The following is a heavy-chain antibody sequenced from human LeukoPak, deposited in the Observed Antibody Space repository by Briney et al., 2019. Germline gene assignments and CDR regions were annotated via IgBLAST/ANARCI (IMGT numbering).Heavy chain of an antibody. Sequence: SETLSLTCTVSDGSITNYDWSWVRQPPWKGLEFIGHVHYSGTANYNPSLRSRVTISIDTSKKHFFLKLKSVTAADTAVYYCARMGGGRGYFDWLRLGRSSEGGPGLRYYFDYWGQGTLVTVSS. CDR3: ARMGGGRGYFDWLRLGRSSEGGPGLRYYFDY. V-gene: IGHV4-59*01. J-gene: IGHJ4*02. D-gene: IGHD3-9*01. CDR1: DGSITNYD. CDR2: VHYSGTA.